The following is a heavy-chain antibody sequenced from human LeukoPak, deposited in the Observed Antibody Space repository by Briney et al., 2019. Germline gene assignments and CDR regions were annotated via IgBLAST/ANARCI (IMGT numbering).Heavy chain of an antibody. V-gene: IGHV3-74*01. D-gene: IGHD3-16*01. CDR3: ARGGGAYSFDY. CDR1: GFTFSNYW. Sequence: GGSLRLSCAASGFTFSNYWMHWVRQVPGKGLMWVSRIKTDGSSTSYADSVKGRFTISRDNAKNTLFLQMNSLRAEDTAVYYCARGGGAYSFDYWGKGTLVRVSS. CDR2: IKTDGSST. J-gene: IGHJ4*02.